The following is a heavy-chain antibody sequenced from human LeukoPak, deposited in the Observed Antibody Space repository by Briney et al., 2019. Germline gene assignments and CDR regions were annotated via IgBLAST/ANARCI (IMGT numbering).Heavy chain of an antibody. CDR1: GASISGGTYY. CDR3: ARRGGSGRAFDY. J-gene: IGHJ4*02. Sequence: SETLSLTCSVSGASISGGTYYWGWIRQPPGKGLEWIGSIYYTGSTYDNPSLKSRVTISVDTSKNQYSLKLSSVAAAETAVYYCARRGGSGRAFDYWGQGTLVTVSS. V-gene: IGHV4-39*01. CDR2: IYYTGST. D-gene: IGHD1-26*01.